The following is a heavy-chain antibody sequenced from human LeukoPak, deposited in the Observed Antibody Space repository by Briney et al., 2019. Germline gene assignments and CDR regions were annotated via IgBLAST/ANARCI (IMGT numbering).Heavy chain of an antibody. Sequence: GGSLSLSCAAPGLSFSSYYMYWVRQAPEKGLVWVSRIRTDGNTAYADSVKGRFTISRDNAKNTLYLQMNSLRAEDTAVYYCVAYNWNYPDYSGQGTLVTVSS. J-gene: IGHJ4*02. CDR3: VAYNWNYPDY. CDR1: GLSFSSYY. CDR2: IRTDGNT. V-gene: IGHV3-74*01. D-gene: IGHD1-7*01.